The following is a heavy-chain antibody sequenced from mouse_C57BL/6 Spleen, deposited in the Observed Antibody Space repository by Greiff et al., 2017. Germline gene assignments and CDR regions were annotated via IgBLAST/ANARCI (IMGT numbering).Heavy chain of an antibody. CDR3: ARNLLYDGDSYFDY. CDR1: GFTFSDYG. V-gene: IGHV5-17*01. D-gene: IGHD2-3*01. Sequence: EVQRVESGGGLVKPGGSLKLSCAASGFTFSDYGMHWVRQAPEKGLEWVAYISSGSSTIYYADTVKGRFTISRDNAKNTLFLQMTSLRSEDTAMYYCARNLLYDGDSYFDYWGQGTTLTVSS. CDR2: ISSGSSTI. J-gene: IGHJ2*01.